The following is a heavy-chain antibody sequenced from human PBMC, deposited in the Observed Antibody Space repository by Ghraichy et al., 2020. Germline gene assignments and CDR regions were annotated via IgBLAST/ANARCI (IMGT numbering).Heavy chain of an antibody. CDR2: IYYSGST. V-gene: IGHV4-31*03. CDR3: ARERNVVVVAATLNWFDP. CDR1: GGSISSGGYY. J-gene: IGHJ5*02. Sequence: LSLTCTVSGGSISSGGYYWSWIRQHPGKGLEWIGYIYYSGSTYYNPSLKSRVTISVDTSKNQFSLKLSSVTAADTAVYYCARERNVVVVAATLNWFDPWGQGTLVTVSS. D-gene: IGHD2-15*01.